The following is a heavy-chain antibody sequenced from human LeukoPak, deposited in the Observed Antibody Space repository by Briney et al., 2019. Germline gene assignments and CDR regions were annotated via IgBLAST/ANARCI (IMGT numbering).Heavy chain of an antibody. CDR3: ARDPSRQHQTTYYYYGMDV. CDR1: GFTFSNYA. CDR2: ISYDGYYK. V-gene: IGHV3-30-3*01. J-gene: IGHJ6*02. D-gene: IGHD1-14*01. Sequence: GGSLRLSCAASGFTFSNYAMHWVRQAPGRGLEWVAIISYDGYYKYYADSAKGRFTISRDNSKNTVYLQMNSLRTEDTAVYYCARDPSRQHQTTYYYYGMDVWGQGTTVTVSS.